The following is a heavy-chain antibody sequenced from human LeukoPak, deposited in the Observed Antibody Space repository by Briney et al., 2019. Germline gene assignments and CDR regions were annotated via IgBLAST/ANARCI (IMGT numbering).Heavy chain of an antibody. Sequence: ASVKVSCKASGYTFTSYGISWVRQAPRQGLEWMGWISAYNGNTNYAQKLQGRVTMTTDTSTSTAYMELRSLRSDDTAVYYCARDNYYDSSGYYFGAFDIWGQGTMVTVSS. V-gene: IGHV1-18*01. CDR1: GYTFTSYG. CDR3: ARDNYYDSSGYYFGAFDI. CDR2: ISAYNGNT. D-gene: IGHD3-22*01. J-gene: IGHJ3*02.